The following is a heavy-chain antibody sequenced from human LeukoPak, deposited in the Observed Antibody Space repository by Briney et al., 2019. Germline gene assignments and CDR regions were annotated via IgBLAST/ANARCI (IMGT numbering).Heavy chain of an antibody. J-gene: IGHJ5*02. CDR2: VYFSGST. V-gene: IGHV4-39*01. CDR1: GGSISSNNYY. D-gene: IGHD6-13*01. Sequence: SETLSLTCTVSGGSISSNNYYWGWLRQPPGKGLDWIGSVYFSGSTYYNPSLKSRVTISVDTSKNQFSLTLSSVTAADTAVYYCARHSSSSWYPSHDPWGQGTLVTVSS. CDR3: ARHSSSSWYPSHDP.